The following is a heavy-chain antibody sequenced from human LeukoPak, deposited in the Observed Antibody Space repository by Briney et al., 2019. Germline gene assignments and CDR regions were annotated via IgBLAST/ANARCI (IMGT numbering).Heavy chain of an antibody. CDR3: ARDLGSMTIFGVVAPYYFDY. J-gene: IGHJ4*02. CDR1: GFTFSNFW. V-gene: IGHV3-74*01. Sequence: GGSLRLSCAASGFTFSNFWIHWVRQAPGKGLVWVSRINPDGTSTSYADSVRGRFTISRDNAKNTLYLQMDGLRAEDTVVYYCARDLGSMTIFGVVAPYYFDYWGQGILVTVSS. CDR2: INPDGTST. D-gene: IGHD3-3*01.